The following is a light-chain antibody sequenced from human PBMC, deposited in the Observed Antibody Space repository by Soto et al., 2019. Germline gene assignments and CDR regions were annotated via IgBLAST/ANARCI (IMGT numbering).Light chain of an antibody. CDR1: QGISSW. Sequence: DIQMTQSPSALSASVGDRVTIPCRASQGISSWLAWYQQKPEKATKSLIYAASSLESGVPSRFSGTGSGTDLTLTILSLQPEDFSTYYCQQYNRYPLTFGGGTKVDIK. CDR3: QQYNRYPLT. J-gene: IGKJ4*01. V-gene: IGKV1D-16*01. CDR2: AAS.